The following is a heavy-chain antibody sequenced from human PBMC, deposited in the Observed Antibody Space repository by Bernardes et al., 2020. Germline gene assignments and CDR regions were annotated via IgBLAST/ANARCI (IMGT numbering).Heavy chain of an antibody. D-gene: IGHD2-15*01. V-gene: IGHV3-48*01. CDR3: ARGSGDY. CDR2: ISRSSSTI. CDR1: GFTFRSSS. J-gene: IGHJ4*02. Sequence: GSSLRLSCAASGFTFRSSSMNWVRQAPGKGLEWVSYISRSSSTIYYADSVKGRFTISRDNAKNSLYLQMNSLRAEDTAVYYCARGSGDYWGQGTLVTVSS.